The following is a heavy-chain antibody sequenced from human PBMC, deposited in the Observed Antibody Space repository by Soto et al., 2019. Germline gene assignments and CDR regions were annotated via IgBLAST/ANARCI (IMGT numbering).Heavy chain of an antibody. CDR1: GYPFTTYY. CDR3: ATDDYGVFPY. V-gene: IGHV1-2*02. D-gene: IGHD3-10*01. J-gene: IGHJ4*02. CDR2: IDPRGGGT. Sequence: HVQLVQSGTEVKKPGASVRVSCMVSGYPFTTYYIHWVRQAPGQGLGWMGWIDPRGGGTVYEQKFQGRVTMTRDTSISTGYRALSGLASDDTALYYCATDDYGVFPYWGQGSLVTVSS.